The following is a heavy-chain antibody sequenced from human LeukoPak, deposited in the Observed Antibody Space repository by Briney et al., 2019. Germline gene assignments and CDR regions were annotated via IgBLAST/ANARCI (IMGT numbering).Heavy chain of an antibody. D-gene: IGHD4-17*01. CDR1: AFTLSSYS. J-gene: IGHJ4*02. CDR3: ARVPTYGDYVANG. CDR2: ISSSSSYI. V-gene: IGHV3-21*01. Sequence: GGSLRLSCAASAFTLSSYSMNWVRQAPGKGLEWVSFISSSSSYIYYADSVKGRFTISRDNAKNSLYLQMNSLRAEDTAVYYCARVPTYGDYVANGWAQGTLVTVSS.